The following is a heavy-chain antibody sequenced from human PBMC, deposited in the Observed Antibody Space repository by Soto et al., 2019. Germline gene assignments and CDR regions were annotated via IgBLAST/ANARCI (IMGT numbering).Heavy chain of an antibody. Sequence: GASVKVSCKASGYTFTSYGISWVRQAPGQGQERMGWISAYNDNTNYAQKLQGRVTMTTDTSTSTAYMELRSLRSDDTAVYYCARDATGYYEWGEVTAFDIWGQGTMVTVSS. D-gene: IGHD3-9*01. J-gene: IGHJ3*02. V-gene: IGHV1-18*01. CDR3: ARDATGYYEWGEVTAFDI. CDR1: GYTFTSYG. CDR2: ISAYNDNT.